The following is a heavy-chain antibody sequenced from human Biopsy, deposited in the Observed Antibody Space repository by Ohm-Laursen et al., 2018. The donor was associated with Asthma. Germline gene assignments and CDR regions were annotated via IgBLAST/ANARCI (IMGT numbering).Heavy chain of an antibody. CDR3: AREGVAGTHIED. CDR1: RFTYE. CDR2: ISYDGSSI. J-gene: IGHJ4*02. Sequence: SLRLSCAAARFTYEMHWVRQAPGKGLEWVAVISYDGSSIYYADSVKGRFAISRDNSKNTLSLQMNSLTAEDTAVYYCAREGVAGTHIEDWGQGTLVTVSS. V-gene: IGHV3-30*09. D-gene: IGHD6-19*01.